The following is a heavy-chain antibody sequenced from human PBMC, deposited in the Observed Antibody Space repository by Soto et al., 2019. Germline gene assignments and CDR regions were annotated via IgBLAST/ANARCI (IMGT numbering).Heavy chain of an antibody. Sequence: GSLRLSCAASGFTFSSYDMHWVRQATGKGLEWVSAIGTAGDPYYPGSVKGRFTISRENAKNSLYLQMNSLRAGDTAVYYCARALGAVAGTNHGSYGMDVWGQGTTVTVSS. CDR1: GFTFSSYD. V-gene: IGHV3-13*05. CDR3: ARALGAVAGTNHGSYGMDV. CDR2: IGTAGDP. D-gene: IGHD6-19*01. J-gene: IGHJ6*02.